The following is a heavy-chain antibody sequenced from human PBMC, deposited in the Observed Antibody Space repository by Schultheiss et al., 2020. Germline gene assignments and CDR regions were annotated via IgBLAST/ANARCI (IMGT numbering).Heavy chain of an antibody. V-gene: IGHV3-15*07. D-gene: IGHD6-13*01. CDR3: AKDLEGSSWHFDY. Sequence: GGSLRLSCAASGFTFSSYGMHWVRQAPGKGLEWVGRIKSKTDGGTTDYAAPVKGRFTISRDDSKNTLYLQMNSLRAEDTAVYYCAKDLEGSSWHFDYWGQGTLVTVSS. CDR1: GFTFSSYG. CDR2: IKSKTDGGTT. J-gene: IGHJ4*02.